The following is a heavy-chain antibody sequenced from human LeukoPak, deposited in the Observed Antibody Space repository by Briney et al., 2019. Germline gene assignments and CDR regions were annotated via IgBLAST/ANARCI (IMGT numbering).Heavy chain of an antibody. D-gene: IGHD5-18*01. J-gene: IGHJ4*02. CDR2: ISWNSGSI. V-gene: IGHV3-9*01. CDR3: AKGHTYGLGESYLDF. CDR1: GYTFDDYA. Sequence: PGGSLRLSCEASGYTFDDYAMHWVRQAPGKGLEWVSAISWNSGSIGYADSVKGRITISRDNGKNSLYLQMNSLRTEGTALYYCAKGHTYGLGESYLDFWGQGTLVSVSS.